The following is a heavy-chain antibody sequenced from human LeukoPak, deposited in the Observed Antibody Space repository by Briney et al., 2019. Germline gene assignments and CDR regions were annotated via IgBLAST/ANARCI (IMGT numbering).Heavy chain of an antibody. CDR2: ISSSSYI. J-gene: IGHJ4*02. CDR1: GFTFSSYS. Sequence: PGGSLRLSCAASGFTFSSYSMNWVRQAPGKGLEWVSSISSSSYIYYADSVKGRFTISRDNAKNSLYLQMNSLRAEDTAVYYCARWETYYDFWSGYYSGPSRGATPGGFDYWGQGTLVTVSS. D-gene: IGHD3-3*01. V-gene: IGHV3-21*01. CDR3: ARWETYYDFWSGYYSGPSRGATPGGFDY.